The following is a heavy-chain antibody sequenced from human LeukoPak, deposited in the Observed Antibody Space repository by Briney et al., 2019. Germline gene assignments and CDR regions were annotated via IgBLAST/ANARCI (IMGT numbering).Heavy chain of an antibody. Sequence: GGSLRLSCAASGFTFSSYAMGWVRQAPGKGLEWVSAISGSGGSTYYADSVKGRFTISRDNSKNTLYLQMNSLRAEDTAVYYCARGGASSSWLTFWGQGTLVTVSS. J-gene: IGHJ4*02. V-gene: IGHV3-23*01. CDR3: ARGGASSSWLTF. CDR1: GFTFSSYA. CDR2: ISGSGGST. D-gene: IGHD6-13*01.